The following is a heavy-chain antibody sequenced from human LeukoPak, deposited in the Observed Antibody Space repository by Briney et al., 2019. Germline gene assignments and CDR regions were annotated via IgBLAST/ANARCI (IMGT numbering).Heavy chain of an antibody. D-gene: IGHD1-14*01. CDR1: GFTVSSNY. V-gene: IGHV3-66*01. Sequence: GGSLRLSCAASGFTVSSNYMSWGRPAPGKGLGWGSVIYIGGSTYYADSVKGRFTISRDNSKNTLYLQMNSLRAEDTAVYYCARKYRVLAGMDVWGQGTTVTVSS. CDR3: ARKYRVLAGMDV. CDR2: IYIGGST. J-gene: IGHJ6*02.